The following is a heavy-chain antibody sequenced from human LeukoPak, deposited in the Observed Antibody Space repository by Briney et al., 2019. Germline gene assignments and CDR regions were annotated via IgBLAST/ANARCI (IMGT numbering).Heavy chain of an antibody. CDR2: IQYDGHDI. Sequence: GGSLRLSCAASGFTLSRYDMHWVRQAPGEGLEWVAFIQYDGHDIYYADSVRGRFTTSRDNSKNVLSLQMNSLKSEDTAVYYCAREMTTPDDAFDIWGQGTMVTVSS. CDR1: GFTLSRYD. J-gene: IGHJ3*02. D-gene: IGHD4-11*01. CDR3: AREMTTPDDAFDI. V-gene: IGHV3-30*02.